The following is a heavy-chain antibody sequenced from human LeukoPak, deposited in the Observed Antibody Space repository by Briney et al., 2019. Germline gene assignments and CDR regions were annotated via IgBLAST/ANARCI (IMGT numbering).Heavy chain of an antibody. CDR2: ISSSGSTI. D-gene: IGHD2-2*01. Sequence: GGSLRLSCAASGFTFSDYYMSWIRQAPGKGLEWVSYISSSGSTIYYADSVKGRFTISRDNAKNSLYLQMNSLRAEDTAVYYCAREDIVVVPAAKLPYYYYYMDVWGKGTTVTVSS. CDR3: AREDIVVVPAAKLPYYYYYMDV. J-gene: IGHJ6*03. V-gene: IGHV3-11*04. CDR1: GFTFSDYY.